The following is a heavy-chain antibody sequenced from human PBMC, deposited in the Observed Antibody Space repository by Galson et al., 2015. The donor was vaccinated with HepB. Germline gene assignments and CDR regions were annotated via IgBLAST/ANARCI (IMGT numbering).Heavy chain of an antibody. D-gene: IGHD5-18*01. CDR3: ARDRVQLGHAFDI. CDR1: GFTFSSYS. V-gene: IGHV3-21*01. CDR2: ISSSSSYI. J-gene: IGHJ3*02. Sequence: SLRLSCAASGFTFSSYSMNWVRQAPGKGLEWVSSISSSSSYIYYADSVKGRFTISRDNAKNSLYLQMNSLRAEDTAVYYCARDRVQLGHAFDIWGQGTMVTVSS.